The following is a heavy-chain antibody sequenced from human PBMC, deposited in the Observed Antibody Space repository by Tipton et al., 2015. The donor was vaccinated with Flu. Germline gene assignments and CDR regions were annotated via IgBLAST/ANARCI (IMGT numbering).Heavy chain of an antibody. Sequence: SLRLSCAASGFTFSTYDMHWLRQATGKGLEWVSGIVAAGDTYYTGSVTGRFTISRENAKNSLYLQMNNLRVGDSAVYYCARGPGENGAFDVWGQGTMVTVSS. CDR3: ARGPGENGAFDV. CDR2: IVAAGDT. CDR1: GFTFSTYD. V-gene: IGHV3-13*01. J-gene: IGHJ3*01. D-gene: IGHD4-17*01.